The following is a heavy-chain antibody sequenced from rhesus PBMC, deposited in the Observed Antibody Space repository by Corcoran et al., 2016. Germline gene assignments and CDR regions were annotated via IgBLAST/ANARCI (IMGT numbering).Heavy chain of an antibody. J-gene: IGHJ4*01. Sequence: QVQLQESGPGLVKPSEPLSLTCAVSVGSLSRTYWSWLRHAPGKGLEWIGRIYGSGGSTDYNPSLKSRVTISTDTSKNQFSLKLSSVTAADTAVYYCARENYSSGLAYWGQGVLVTVSS. CDR2: IYGSGGST. V-gene: IGHV4-160*01. CDR3: ARENYSSGLAY. CDR1: VGSLSRTY. D-gene: IGHD6-31*01.